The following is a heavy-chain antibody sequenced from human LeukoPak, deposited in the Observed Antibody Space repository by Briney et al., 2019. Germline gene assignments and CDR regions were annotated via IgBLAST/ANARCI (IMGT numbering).Heavy chain of an antibody. J-gene: IGHJ4*02. Sequence: SVKVSCKTPGYTFTNYGLSWVRQAPGQGLEWMGGIIPIFGTANYAQKFQGRVTITADESTSTAYMELSSLRSEDTAVYYCARAVGYSGSYFFDYWGQGTLVTVSS. D-gene: IGHD1-26*01. CDR3: ARAVGYSGSYFFDY. CDR1: GYTFTNYG. V-gene: IGHV1-69*13. CDR2: IIPIFGTA.